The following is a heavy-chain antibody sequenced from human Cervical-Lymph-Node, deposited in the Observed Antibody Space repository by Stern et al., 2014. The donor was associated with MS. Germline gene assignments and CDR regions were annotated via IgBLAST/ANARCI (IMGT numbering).Heavy chain of an antibody. D-gene: IGHD2-15*01. CDR1: GGTFSSSYA. Sequence: VQLVESGAEVKKPGSSMNVSCKTSGGTFSSSYAITWMRQAPGQGLEWMGRIIPILGLANYAQKFQGRVIITADKSTSTTYMELSSLTSEDTAVYYCARGVVSNRAAATLHNLFDPWGQGTLVTVSS. J-gene: IGHJ5*02. V-gene: IGHV1-69*09. CDR3: ARGVVSNRAAATLHNLFDP. CDR2: IIPILGLA.